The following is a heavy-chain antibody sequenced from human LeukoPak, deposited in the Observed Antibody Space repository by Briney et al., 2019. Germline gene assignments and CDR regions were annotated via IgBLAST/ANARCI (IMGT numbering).Heavy chain of an antibody. CDR1: GGSINFYY. V-gene: IGHV4-4*07. J-gene: IGHJ4*02. CDR3: ARGIADPYSFDS. CDR2: IYSTGST. Sequence: SETLSLTCTVSGGSINFYYWSWIRQPAGKGLEWIGRIYSTGSTNNSPSLKSRVTMSVDKSKNQFSLNLSSVTAADTAVYYCARGIADPYSFDSWGQGTLVTVSS. D-gene: IGHD6-13*01.